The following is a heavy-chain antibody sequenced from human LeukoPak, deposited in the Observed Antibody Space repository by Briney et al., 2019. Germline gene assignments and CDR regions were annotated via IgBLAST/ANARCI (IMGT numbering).Heavy chain of an antibody. D-gene: IGHD2-15*01. CDR3: AKEEIYCGSGSCYGWKYYFDY. V-gene: IGHV3-30*02. CDR2: IRSDGSNK. Sequence: GGSLRLSCAASGFTFSTYGMHWVRQAPGKGLEWVACIRSDGSNKYCADSVRGRLTISRDNSKNTLYLQMNSMRAEDTAVYYCAKEEIYCGSGSCYGWKYYFDYWGQGTLVTVSS. CDR1: GFTFSTYG. J-gene: IGHJ4*02.